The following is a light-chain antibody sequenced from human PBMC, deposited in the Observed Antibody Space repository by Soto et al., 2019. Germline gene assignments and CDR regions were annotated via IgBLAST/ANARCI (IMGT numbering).Light chain of an antibody. CDR3: QQYNSYPYT. CDR1: QSISSW. CDR2: KAS. J-gene: IGKJ2*01. V-gene: IGKV1-5*03. Sequence: DIQMTQSPSTLSASVGDRVTITCRASQSISSWLAWYQQKPGKAPTLLIYKASSLESGVPSRFSGSGSGTEFTITISSLQPDDFATYYCQQYNSYPYTFGQGTKLEIK.